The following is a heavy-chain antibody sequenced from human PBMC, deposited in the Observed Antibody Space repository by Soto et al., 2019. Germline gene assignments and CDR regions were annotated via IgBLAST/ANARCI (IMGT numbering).Heavy chain of an antibody. CDR1: GFTFSSYS. J-gene: IGHJ4*02. V-gene: IGHV3-48*03. CDR3: ARDKDWAFDY. D-gene: IGHD3-9*01. Sequence: GGSLRLSCVASGFTFSSYSIVWVRQAPGKGLEWVSYIFTTGTTMYYADSVKGRFTVSRDNAKNSVFLLLNSLRAEDTAVYYCARDKDWAFDYWGQGTLVTVSS. CDR2: IFTTGTTM.